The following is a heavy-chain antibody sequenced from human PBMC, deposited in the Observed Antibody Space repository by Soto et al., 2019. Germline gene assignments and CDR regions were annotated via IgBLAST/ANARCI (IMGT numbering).Heavy chain of an antibody. CDR3: AKDEYYGMDV. V-gene: IGHV3-23*01. CDR1: GFTFSSYA. Sequence: PXGSLRLSCSAAGFTFSSYAMSWVRQAPGKGLEWVSAISGSGGSTYYADSVKGRFTISRDNSKNTLYLQMNSLRAEDTAVYYCAKDEYYGMDVWGQGTTVTVSS. J-gene: IGHJ6*02. CDR2: ISGSGGST.